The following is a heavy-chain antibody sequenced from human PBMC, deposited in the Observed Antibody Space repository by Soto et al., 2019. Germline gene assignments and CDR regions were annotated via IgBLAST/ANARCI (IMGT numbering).Heavy chain of an antibody. CDR3: AQGGYRLLGCYFDF. CDR2: ISYDGNNE. D-gene: IGHD5-12*01. V-gene: IGHV3-30*18. Sequence: QVQLVESGGGVVQPGRSLRLTCAASGFTFSSYGMHWVRQAPGKGLEWVAVISYDGNNENFVDSVKGRFPISRDNSKNTLYLQITTLLPEDTGVYYCAQGGYRLLGCYFDFWGRGPLVTVSS. J-gene: IGHJ2*01. CDR1: GFTFSSYG.